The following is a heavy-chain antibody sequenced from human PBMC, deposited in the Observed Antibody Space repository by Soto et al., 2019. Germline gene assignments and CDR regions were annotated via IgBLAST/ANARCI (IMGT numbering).Heavy chain of an antibody. CDR2: IILPFGTA. CDR1: GGTFSNYA. CDR3: ASGPDYAGYFDY. J-gene: IGHJ4*02. Sequence: QVRLVQSGAEVKKPGSSVKVSCKASGGTFSNYAISWVRQAPGQGLEWMGGIILPFGTANYAQKFQGRVTITADESMTTAYMELSGLRSEDTAFYYCASGPDYAGYFDYWGQGTLVTVSS. V-gene: IGHV1-69*12. D-gene: IGHD4-17*01.